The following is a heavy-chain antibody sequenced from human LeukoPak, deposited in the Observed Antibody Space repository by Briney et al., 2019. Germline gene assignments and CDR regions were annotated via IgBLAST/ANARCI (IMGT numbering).Heavy chain of an antibody. CDR1: GFTFSSYE. CDR2: MSRSGSTI. J-gene: IGHJ4*02. V-gene: IGHV3-48*03. Sequence: GGSLRLSCAASGFTFSSYEMNWVRQAPGKGLEWVSYMSRSGSTIYYADSAKGRFTISRDNAKNSLYLQMNSLRAEDTAVHYCARGRKDMMAAGLFDYWGQGTLVTVSS. CDR3: ARGRKDMMAAGLFDY. D-gene: IGHD6-13*01.